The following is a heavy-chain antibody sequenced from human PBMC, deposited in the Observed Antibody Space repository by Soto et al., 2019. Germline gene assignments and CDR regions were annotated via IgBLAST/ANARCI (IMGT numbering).Heavy chain of an antibody. CDR2: IIPIFGTA. D-gene: IGHD2-2*01. CDR1: GGTFSSYA. CDR3: ARVLEDIVVVTAALTYYYYYGMDV. Sequence: SVKVSCKASGGTFSSYAISWVRQAPGQGLEWMGGIIPIFGTANYAQKFQGRVTITADESTSTAYMELSSLRAEDTAVYYWARVLEDIVVVTAALTYYYYYGMDVWGQETTVTVSS. V-gene: IGHV1-69*13. J-gene: IGHJ6*02.